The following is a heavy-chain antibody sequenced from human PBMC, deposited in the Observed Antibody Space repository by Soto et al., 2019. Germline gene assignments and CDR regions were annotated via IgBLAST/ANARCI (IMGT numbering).Heavy chain of an antibody. J-gene: IGHJ4*02. CDR1: GDSVNSDNYY. Sequence: PSETLSLTXDVFGDSVNSDNYYWTWFRQPPGKDLEWIGNIYFSGSTYYNPSLNSRVTLSIDTSKNHFSLKLTSVTAADTAMYYCARHRAVAGLDYWGQGTLVTV. CDR3: ARHRAVAGLDY. CDR2: IYFSGST. D-gene: IGHD6-19*01. V-gene: IGHV4-39*01.